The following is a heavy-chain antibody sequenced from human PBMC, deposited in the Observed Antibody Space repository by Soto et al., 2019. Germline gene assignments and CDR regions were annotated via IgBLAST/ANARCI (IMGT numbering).Heavy chain of an antibody. CDR2: IYWDDDK. Sequence: QITLKESGPTLVKPTQTLTLTCTFSGFSLSTSGVGVGWIRQPPGKALEWLALIYWDDDKRYSPSLKSRLTIPKDTSKNQVVLTMTNMDPVDTATYYCAHRMVVAAIPYNWFDPWGQGTLVTVSS. CDR1: GFSLSTSGVG. V-gene: IGHV2-5*02. D-gene: IGHD2-15*01. CDR3: AHRMVVAAIPYNWFDP. J-gene: IGHJ5*02.